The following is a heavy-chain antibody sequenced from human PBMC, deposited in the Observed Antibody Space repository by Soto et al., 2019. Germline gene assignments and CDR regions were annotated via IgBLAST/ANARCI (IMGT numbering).Heavy chain of an antibody. D-gene: IGHD6-19*01. V-gene: IGHV1-69*06. CDR1: GGTFSSYA. J-gene: IGHJ4*02. CDR2: IIPIFGTA. Sequence: QVQLVQSGAEVKKPGSSVKVSCKASGGTFSSYAISWVRQAPGQGLEWMGGIIPIFGTANYAQKFQGRVTMTTDTSTSTAYMELRSLRSDDTAVYYCAREAGDGQWLLFDYWGQGTLVTVSS. CDR3: AREAGDGQWLLFDY.